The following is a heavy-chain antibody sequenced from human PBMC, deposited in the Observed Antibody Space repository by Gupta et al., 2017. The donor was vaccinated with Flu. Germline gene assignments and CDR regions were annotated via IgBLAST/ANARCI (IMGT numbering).Heavy chain of an antibody. CDR1: GFIFSDAY. CDR2: VKSHTDGGTT. CDR3: TTDSSGGITFDI. Sequence: EVQLVESGGGLVKPGGSLRLSCAASGFIFSDAYMTWVRQAPGKGLEWVGRVKSHTDGGTTDYSAPVRGRFTISRDDSKNTLFLQMRSLKTEDTAVYFCTTDSSGGITFDIWGQGTMVTVSS. V-gene: IGHV3-15*01. J-gene: IGHJ3*02. D-gene: IGHD3-16*01.